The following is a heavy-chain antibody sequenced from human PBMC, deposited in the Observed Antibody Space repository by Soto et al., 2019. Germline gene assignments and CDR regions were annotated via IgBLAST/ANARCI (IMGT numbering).Heavy chain of an antibody. Sequence: SETLSLTCTVSGGSISSSSYYWGWIRQPPGKGLEWIGSIYYSGSTYYNPSLKSRVTISVDTSKNQFSLKLSSVTAADTAVYYCARSSSITIFGVVTNHNWFDPWGQGTLVTVSS. J-gene: IGHJ5*02. CDR2: IYYSGST. V-gene: IGHV4-39*01. CDR3: ARSSSITIFGVVTNHNWFDP. CDR1: GGSISSSSYY. D-gene: IGHD3-3*01.